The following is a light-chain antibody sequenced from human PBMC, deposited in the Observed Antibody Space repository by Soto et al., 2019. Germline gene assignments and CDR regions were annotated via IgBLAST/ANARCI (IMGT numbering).Light chain of an antibody. Sequence: QSVLTQPASVSGSPGQSITISCTGTSSDVGGYKYVSWYQQHPGKAPKLMIYEVSNRPSGVSNRFSGSKSGNTASLTISGRQADDEADYYCNSYTSSSTLVFGTGTKLTVL. J-gene: IGLJ1*01. CDR2: EVS. V-gene: IGLV2-14*01. CDR3: NSYTSSSTLV. CDR1: SSDVGGYKY.